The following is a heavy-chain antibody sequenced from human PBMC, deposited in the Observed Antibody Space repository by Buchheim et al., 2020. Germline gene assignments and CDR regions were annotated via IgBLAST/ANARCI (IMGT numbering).Heavy chain of an antibody. CDR1: GGSFSGYY. V-gene: IGHV4-34*01. J-gene: IGHJ4*02. CDR3: ARARDGGGTYIDS. CDR2: INHSGST. D-gene: IGHD4-23*01. Sequence: QVQLQQWGAGLLKPSETPSLTCAVYGGSFSGYYWSWIRQPPGKGLEWIGEINHSGSTNCNPSLKSRVTVSVDKSKNQFSLKLSSVTAADTAVYYCARARDGGGTYIDSWGLGT.